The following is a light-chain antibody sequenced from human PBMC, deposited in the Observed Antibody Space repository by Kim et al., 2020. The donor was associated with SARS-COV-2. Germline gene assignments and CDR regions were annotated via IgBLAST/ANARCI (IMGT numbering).Light chain of an antibody. CDR1: QSVLYSPNNKNY. J-gene: IGKJ2*01. CDR3: QQYYSTPRT. CDR2: WAS. V-gene: IGKV4-1*01. Sequence: DIVMTQSPDSLAVSLGERATINCKSSQSVLYSPNNKNYLAWYQQKPGQPPKLLISWASTRESGVPDRFSGSGSGTGFTLTISSLQAEDVAVYYCQQYYSTPRTFGQGTKLEI.